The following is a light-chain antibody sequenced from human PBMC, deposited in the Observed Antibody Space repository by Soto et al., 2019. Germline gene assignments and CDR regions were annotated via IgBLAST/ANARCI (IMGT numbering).Light chain of an antibody. Sequence: DLPMTQSPSTLSASVGDRVTITCRASQSISTWLAWYQQKPGKAPKLLIYKASSLESGVPSRFSGSGSGTEFTLTISSLQPDDFATYYCQQYSNYWTFGQGTKVEIK. V-gene: IGKV1-5*03. CDR3: QQYSNYWT. CDR1: QSISTW. CDR2: KAS. J-gene: IGKJ1*01.